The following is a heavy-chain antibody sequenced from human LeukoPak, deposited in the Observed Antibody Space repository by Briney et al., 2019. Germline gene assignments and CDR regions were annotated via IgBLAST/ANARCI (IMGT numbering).Heavy chain of an antibody. D-gene: IGHD3-10*01. CDR3: ARADNDYYGSGSYCS. CDR2: ISSSGSTI. CDR1: GFTFSSYE. Sequence: GGSLRLSCAASGFTFSSYEMNWVRQAPGKGLEWVSYISSSGSTIYYADSVKGRFTISRDNAKNSLYLQMNSLRAEDTAVYYCARADNDYYGSGSYCSWGQGTLVTVSS. J-gene: IGHJ5*02. V-gene: IGHV3-48*03.